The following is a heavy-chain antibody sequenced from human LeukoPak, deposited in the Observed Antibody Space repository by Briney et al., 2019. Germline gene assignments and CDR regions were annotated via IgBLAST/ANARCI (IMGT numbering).Heavy chain of an antibody. Sequence: SVKVSCKASGGTFSSYVISWVRQAPGQGLEWMGRIIPILGIANYAQKFQGRVTITADKSTSTAYMELSSLRSEDTAVYYCARDVSSGYSYGVYTNWFDPWGQGTLVTVSS. CDR3: ARDVSSGYSYGVYTNWFDP. J-gene: IGHJ5*02. CDR2: IIPILGIA. D-gene: IGHD5-18*01. CDR1: GGTFSSYV. V-gene: IGHV1-69*04.